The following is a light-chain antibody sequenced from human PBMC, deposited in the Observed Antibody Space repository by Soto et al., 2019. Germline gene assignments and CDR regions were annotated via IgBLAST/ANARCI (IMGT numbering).Light chain of an antibody. CDR2: EVT. CDR3: SSYTSSNTYV. V-gene: IGLV2-14*01. Sequence: QSALTQPASVSGSPGQSITISCTGTSSDVGSYNYVSWYQQHPDKAPKLMIYEVTNRPSGVSNRFSGSKSGNTASLTISGLQAEDEADYYCSSYTSSNTYVFGTGTKVNVL. CDR1: SSDVGSYNY. J-gene: IGLJ1*01.